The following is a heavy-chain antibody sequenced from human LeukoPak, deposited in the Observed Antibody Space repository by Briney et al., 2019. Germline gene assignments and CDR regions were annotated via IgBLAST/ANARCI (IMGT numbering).Heavy chain of an antibody. CDR2: INPNSGGT. Sequence: ASVKVSCKASGYTFTSYGISWVRQAPGQGLEWMGWINPNSGGTNYAQKFQGRVTMTRDTSISTAYMELSGLRSDDTAVYYCARGPVVILLTGYYPFGYWGQGTLVTVSS. D-gene: IGHD3-9*01. CDR3: ARGPVVILLTGYYPFGY. V-gene: IGHV1-2*02. CDR1: GYTFTSYG. J-gene: IGHJ4*02.